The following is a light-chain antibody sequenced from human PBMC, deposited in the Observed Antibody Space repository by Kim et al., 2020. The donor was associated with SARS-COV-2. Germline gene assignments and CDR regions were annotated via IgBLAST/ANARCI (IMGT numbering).Light chain of an antibody. Sequence: SVSPGERATLSCRASQSVSSKLAWYQQKPGQGPRLLIYDASTRARGIPARFSGSGSGTEFTLTISSLQSEDFAVYYCQQYNKWGTFGQGTKVDIK. CDR3: QQYNKWGT. J-gene: IGKJ1*01. CDR1: QSVSSK. CDR2: DAS. V-gene: IGKV3-15*01.